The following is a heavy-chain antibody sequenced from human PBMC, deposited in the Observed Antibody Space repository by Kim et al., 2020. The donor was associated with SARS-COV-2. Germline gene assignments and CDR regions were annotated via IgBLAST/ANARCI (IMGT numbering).Heavy chain of an antibody. J-gene: IGHJ4*02. V-gene: IGHV3-30*04. CDR2: ISYDGSNK. Sequence: GGSLRLSCAASGFTFSSYAMHWVRQAPGKGLEWVAVISYDGSNKYYADSVKGRFTISRDNSKNTLYLQMNSLRAEDTAVYYCASSESLYGGYALLYNWGQGTLVTVSS. D-gene: IGHD5-12*01. CDR3: ASSESLYGGYALLYN. CDR1: GFTFSSYA.